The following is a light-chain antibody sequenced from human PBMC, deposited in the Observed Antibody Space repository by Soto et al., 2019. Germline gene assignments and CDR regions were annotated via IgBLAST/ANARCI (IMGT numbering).Light chain of an antibody. CDR2: DAS. CDR3: QQYGSSGT. Sequence: EIVLTQSPGTLSLSPGERATLSCRASQSVSSNYLAWYQQKPGQAPRLLIHDASNRATGIPDRFSGSGSGTDFTLTISRLEPEDFAVYYCQQYGSSGTFGQGTKVDIK. V-gene: IGKV3-20*01. J-gene: IGKJ1*01. CDR1: QSVSSNY.